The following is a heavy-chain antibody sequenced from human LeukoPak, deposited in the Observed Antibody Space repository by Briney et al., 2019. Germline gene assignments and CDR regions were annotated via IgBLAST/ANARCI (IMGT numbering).Heavy chain of an antibody. D-gene: IGHD2-2*01. CDR2: ITASGGST. V-gene: IGHV3-23*01. CDR1: GITFNNYA. Sequence: PGGSLRLSCAASGITFNNYAMTWVRQAPGKGLECVSAITASGGSTYYADAVKGRFTISRDNSKNTLYLQMNSLTVDDTAVYYCARAIQSQLLKGYFDYWGQGTLVTVSS. CDR3: ARAIQSQLLKGYFDY. J-gene: IGHJ4*02.